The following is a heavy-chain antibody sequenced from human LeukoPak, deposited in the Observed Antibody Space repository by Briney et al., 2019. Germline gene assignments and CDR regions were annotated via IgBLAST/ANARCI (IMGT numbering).Heavy chain of an antibody. CDR1: GYTFTGYY. CDR3: ARVDDIVVVPVGFDY. J-gene: IGHJ4*02. D-gene: IGHD2-2*01. V-gene: IGHV1-2*02. CDR2: INPNSGGT. Sequence: ASVKVPCKASGYTFTGYYMHWVRQAPGQGLEWMGWINPNSGGTNYAQKFQGRVTMTRDTSISTAYMELSRLRSDDTAVYYCARVDDIVVVPVGFDYWGRGTLVTVSS.